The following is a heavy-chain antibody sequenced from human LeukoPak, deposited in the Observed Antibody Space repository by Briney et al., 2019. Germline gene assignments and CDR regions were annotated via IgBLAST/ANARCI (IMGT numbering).Heavy chain of an antibody. J-gene: IGHJ4*02. Sequence: GGSLRLSCAASGFTSSSYAMSWVRQAPGKGLEWLSSISGSGDSTYYADSVKGRFTISRDNSKNTLYLQMNSLRAEDTAIYYCAKRGPSVTTESYYFDYWGQGSLVPVSS. CDR3: AKRGPSVTTESYYFDY. D-gene: IGHD4-17*01. V-gene: IGHV3-23*01. CDR1: GFTSSSYA. CDR2: ISGSGDST.